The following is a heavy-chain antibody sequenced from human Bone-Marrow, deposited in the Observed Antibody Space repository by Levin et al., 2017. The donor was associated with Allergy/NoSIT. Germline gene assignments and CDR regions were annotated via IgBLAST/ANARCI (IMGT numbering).Heavy chain of an antibody. CDR2: INPSGGST. Sequence: VASVKVSCKTSGYTFTSYYIHWVRQAPGQGLEWMGRINPSGGSTTYAQKFQGRVIMTRDTSTTTVDMELSSLRSEDTAVYYCARDLAWDVVGGRLDSWGQGSLVTVSS. CDR3: ARDLAWDVVGGRLDS. CDR1: GYTFTSYY. V-gene: IGHV1-46*01. D-gene: IGHD1-26*01. J-gene: IGHJ4*02.